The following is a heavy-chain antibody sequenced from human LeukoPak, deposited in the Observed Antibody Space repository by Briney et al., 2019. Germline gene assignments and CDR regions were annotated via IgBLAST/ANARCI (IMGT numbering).Heavy chain of an antibody. CDR3: AKSGTGYSSSWYLAYYYYYMDV. CDR1: GFTFSSYA. D-gene: IGHD6-13*01. CDR2: ISGSGGST. V-gene: IGHV3-23*01. Sequence: GGSLRLSCAASGFTFSSYAMSRVRQAPGKGLEWVSAISGSGGSTYYADSVKGRFTISRDNSKNTLYLQMNSLRAEDTAVYYCAKSGTGYSSSWYLAYYYYYMDVWGKGTTVTVSS. J-gene: IGHJ6*03.